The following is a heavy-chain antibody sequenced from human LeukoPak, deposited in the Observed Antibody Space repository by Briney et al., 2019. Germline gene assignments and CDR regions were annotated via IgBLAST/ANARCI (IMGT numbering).Heavy chain of an antibody. CDR2: ISAYNGNT. D-gene: IGHD6-19*01. J-gene: IGHJ4*02. CDR1: GYTFTSYG. CDR3: ARTYSSGWSPFDY. Sequence: ASVKVSCKASGYTFTSYGISWVRQAPGQGLEWMGWISAYNGNTHYAQKVQGRVTMTTDTSTSTAYMELRSLTSDDTAVYYCARTYSSGWSPFDYWGQGTLVTVSS. V-gene: IGHV1-18*01.